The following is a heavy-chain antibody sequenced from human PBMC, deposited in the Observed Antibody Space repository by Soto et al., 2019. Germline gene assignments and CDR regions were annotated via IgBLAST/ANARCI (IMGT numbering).Heavy chain of an antibody. CDR2: ISYDGSNK. V-gene: IGHV3-30-3*01. D-gene: IGHD6-6*01. Sequence: GGSLRLSCAASGFTFSSYAMHWVRQAPGKGLEWVAVISYDGSNKYYADSVKGRFTISRDNSKNTLYLQMNSLRAEDTAVYYCAREPSSWRIAARHRQTYYYGMDVWGQGTTVTVSS. J-gene: IGHJ6*02. CDR3: AREPSSWRIAARHRQTYYYGMDV. CDR1: GFTFSSYA.